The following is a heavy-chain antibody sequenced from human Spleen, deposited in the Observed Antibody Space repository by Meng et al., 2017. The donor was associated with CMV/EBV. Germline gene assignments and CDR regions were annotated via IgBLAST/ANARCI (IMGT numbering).Heavy chain of an antibody. CDR3: ARDVGEWLPLN. CDR2: IKQDGSEK. CDR1: GFTFSNYW. D-gene: IGHD3-10*01. Sequence: GESLKISCAASGFTFSNYWMSWVRQAPGKGLEWVANIKQDGSEKHYVDFVKGRFTISRDNAKNSLYLQMNSLRAEDTAVYYCARDVGEWLPLNWGQGTLVTVSS. V-gene: IGHV3-7*01. J-gene: IGHJ4*02.